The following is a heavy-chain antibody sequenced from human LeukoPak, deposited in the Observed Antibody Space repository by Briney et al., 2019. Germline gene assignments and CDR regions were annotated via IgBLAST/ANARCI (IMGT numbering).Heavy chain of an antibody. V-gene: IGHV4-39*07. CDR3: ARGGEIPVVVFDY. CDR2: IYYSGST. J-gene: IGHJ4*02. CDR1: GGSISSSSYY. D-gene: IGHD2-15*01. Sequence: PSETLSLTCTVSGGSISSSSYYWGWIRQPPGKGLEWIGSIYYSGSTYYNPSLKSRVTISVDTSKNQFSLKLSSVTAADTAVYYCARGGEIPVVVFDYWGQGTLVTVSS.